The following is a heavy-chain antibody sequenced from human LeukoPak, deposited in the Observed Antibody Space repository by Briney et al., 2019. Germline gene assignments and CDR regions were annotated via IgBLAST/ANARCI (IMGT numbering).Heavy chain of an antibody. Sequence: PGGSLRLSCAASGFTFNTYTMNWVRQAPGKGLEWVSVIYSGGSTYYADSVKGRFAISRDNSKNTLYLQMNSLRAEDTAVYYCARDLMRADAFDIWGQGTMVTVSS. V-gene: IGHV3-53*01. CDR2: IYSGGST. CDR3: ARDLMRADAFDI. CDR1: GFTFNTYT. J-gene: IGHJ3*02.